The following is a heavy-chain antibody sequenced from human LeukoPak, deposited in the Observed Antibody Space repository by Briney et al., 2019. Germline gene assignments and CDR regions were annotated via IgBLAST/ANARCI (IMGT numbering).Heavy chain of an antibody. V-gene: IGHV4-30-4*01. CDR3: ARDCSGGSCYGAFDI. CDR2: IYDSGST. Sequence: SQTLSLTCTVSGASIRSGDYYWSWIRQPPGKGLEWIGYIYDSGSTYYNPSLKSRITISVDTSGNRFSLKLSSVAATDTAVYYCARDCSGGSCYGAFDIWGQGTMVTVSS. J-gene: IGHJ3*02. D-gene: IGHD2-15*01. CDR1: GASIRSGDYY.